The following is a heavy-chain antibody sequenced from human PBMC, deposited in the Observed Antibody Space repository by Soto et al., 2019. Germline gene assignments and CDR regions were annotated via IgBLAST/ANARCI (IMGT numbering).Heavy chain of an antibody. J-gene: IGHJ5*02. CDR3: ARVRGNQLLGWFDP. Sequence: GASVKVSCKASGGTFSSYAISWVRQAPGQGLEWMGGIIPIFGTANYAQKFQGRVTITADESTSTAYMELSSLRSEDTAVYYCARVRGNQLLGWFDPWGQGTLVTVSS. D-gene: IGHD2-2*01. CDR2: IIPIFGTA. V-gene: IGHV1-69*13. CDR1: GGTFSSYA.